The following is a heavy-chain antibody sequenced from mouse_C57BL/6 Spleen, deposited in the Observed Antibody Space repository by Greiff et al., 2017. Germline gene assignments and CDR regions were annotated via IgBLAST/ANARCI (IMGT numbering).Heavy chain of an antibody. V-gene: IGHV1-52*01. CDR3: ARSRSSYGYWYFDV. D-gene: IGHD1-1*01. CDR1: GYTFTSYW. CDR2: IDPSDSEN. J-gene: IGHJ1*03. Sequence: QVQLKQPGAELVRPGSSVKLSCKASGYTFTSYWMHWVKQRPIQGLEWIGNIDPSDSENHYNQKFKDKATLTVDKSSSTAYMQLSSLTSEDSAVYYCARSRSSYGYWYFDVWGTGTTVTVSS.